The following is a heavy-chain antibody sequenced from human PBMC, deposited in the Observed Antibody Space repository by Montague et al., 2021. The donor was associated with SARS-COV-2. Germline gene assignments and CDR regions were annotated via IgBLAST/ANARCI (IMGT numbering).Heavy chain of an antibody. D-gene: IGHD6-13*01. CDR2: IYYSGST. V-gene: IGHV4-31*03. CDR3: ARSESPSYSSSPFDY. Sequence: TLSLTCIVSGGSISSGGYYWSWIRQHPGKGLEWIGYIYYSGSTYYNPSLKSRLSISLDTSKNHFSLRLISVTAADTAVYYCARSESPSYSSSPFDYWGQGTLVTVSS. CDR1: GGSISSGGYY. J-gene: IGHJ4*02.